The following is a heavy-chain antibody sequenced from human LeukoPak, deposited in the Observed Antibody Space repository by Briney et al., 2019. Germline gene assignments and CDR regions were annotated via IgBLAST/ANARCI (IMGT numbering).Heavy chain of an antibody. Sequence: ASVKVSCKASGYTFTGYYMHWVRQAPGQGLEWMGWINPNSGGTNYAQKFQGRVTMTRDTSISTAYMELSRLRSDDTAIYYCARATGTYWWFDSWGQGTLVTVSS. D-gene: IGHD1-26*01. J-gene: IGHJ5*01. V-gene: IGHV1-2*02. CDR1: GYTFTGYY. CDR3: ARATGTYWWFDS. CDR2: INPNSGGT.